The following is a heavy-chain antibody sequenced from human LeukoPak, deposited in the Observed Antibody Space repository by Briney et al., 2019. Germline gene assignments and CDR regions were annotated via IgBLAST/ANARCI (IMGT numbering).Heavy chain of an antibody. D-gene: IGHD6-19*01. V-gene: IGHV3-21*01. CDR3: ARGRIAVAGTDV. Sequence: GGSLRLSRAASGFTFSSYSMNWVRQAPGKGLEWVSSISSSSSYIYYADSVKGRFTISRDNAKNSLYLQMNSLRAEDTAVYYCARGRIAVAGTDVWGKGTTVTVSS. CDR2: ISSSSSYI. CDR1: GFTFSSYS. J-gene: IGHJ6*04.